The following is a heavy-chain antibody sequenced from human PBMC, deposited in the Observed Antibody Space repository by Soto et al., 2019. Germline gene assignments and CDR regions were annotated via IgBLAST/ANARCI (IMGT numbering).Heavy chain of an antibody. Sequence: QVQLQESGPGVVKPSQTLSLTCSVSGVSITSGDSYWNWIRQSPGKSPEWLGYIYSCNERTYHSPSLKGRLAISGDTSRNQLSLTLTSVTDADTAVYFCARGYRDPVGAAPGWCDPWGQGTLVIVSS. D-gene: IGHD2-15*01. CDR3: ARGYRDPVGAAPGWCDP. CDR2: IYSCNERT. V-gene: IGHV4-30-4*01. J-gene: IGHJ5*02. CDR1: GVSITSGDSY.